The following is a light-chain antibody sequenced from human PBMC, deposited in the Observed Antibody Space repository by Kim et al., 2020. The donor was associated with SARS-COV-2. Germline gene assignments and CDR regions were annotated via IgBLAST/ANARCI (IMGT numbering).Light chain of an antibody. Sequence: QSVLTQPASVSGSPGQSITISCTGTSSDIGGYDYVSWYQQHPGKAPKLMIYDVSNRPSGISARFSGSKSGNAASLTISGLQPDDEADYYCSSYTTSSTWVFGGGTQLTVL. CDR2: DVS. V-gene: IGLV2-14*03. CDR3: SSYTTSSTWV. J-gene: IGLJ3*02. CDR1: SSDIGGYDY.